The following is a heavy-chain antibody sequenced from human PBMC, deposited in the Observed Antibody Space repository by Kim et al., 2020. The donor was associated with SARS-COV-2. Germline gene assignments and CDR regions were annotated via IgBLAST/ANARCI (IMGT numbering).Heavy chain of an antibody. CDR1: GGTFSSYA. Sequence: SVKVSCKASGGTFSSYAISWVRQAPGQGLEWMGGIIPIFGTANYSQKFQGRVTITADESTSTAYMELSSLRFEDTAVYYCSRDGHYYGSGSYYKLYNWFDPWGQGTLVTVSS. D-gene: IGHD3-10*01. J-gene: IGHJ5*02. CDR3: SRDGHYYGSGSYYKLYNWFDP. CDR2: IIPIFGTA. V-gene: IGHV1-69*13.